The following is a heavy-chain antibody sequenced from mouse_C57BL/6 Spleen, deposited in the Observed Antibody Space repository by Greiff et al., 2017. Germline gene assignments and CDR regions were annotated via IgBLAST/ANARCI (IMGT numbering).Heavy chain of an antibody. J-gene: IGHJ3*01. CDR3: ARAHYYGSGAWFAY. CDR2: IDPSDSYT. Sequence: QVQLQQPGAELVRPGTSVKLSCKASGYTFTSYWMHWVKQRPGQGLEWIGVIDPSDSYTNYNQKFKGKATLTVDTSSSTAYMQLRSLTSEDSAVYYCARAHYYGSGAWFAYWGQETLVTVSA. V-gene: IGHV1-59*01. CDR1: GYTFTSYW. D-gene: IGHD1-1*01.